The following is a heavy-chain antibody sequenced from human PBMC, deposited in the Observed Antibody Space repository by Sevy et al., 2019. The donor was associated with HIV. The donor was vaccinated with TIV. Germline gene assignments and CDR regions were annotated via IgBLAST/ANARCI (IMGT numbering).Heavy chain of an antibody. V-gene: IGHV4-34*01. CDR3: ARAAIAAPGAPFDD. D-gene: IGHD6-13*01. CDR2: INHRGAT. J-gene: IGHJ4*02. Sequence: PETLSLTCAVYGGSFSGDFWSWIRQPPGKGPEWIGEINHRGATSYNSLFKSRVSISIDTSRKQFSLKLTSVTAADTAVYYCARAAIAAPGAPFDDWGQGTLVTVSS. CDR1: GGSFSGDF.